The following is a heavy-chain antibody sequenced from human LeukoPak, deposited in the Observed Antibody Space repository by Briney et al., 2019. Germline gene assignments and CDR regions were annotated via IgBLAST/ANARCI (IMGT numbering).Heavy chain of an antibody. D-gene: IGHD6-13*01. CDR1: GFSFSAYA. Sequence: GGSLRLSCAASGFSFSAYAMYWVRQAPGKGPEWVALIRYDGINKYYGDSVKGRFTISRDNSKNMLYLQMNSLRAEDTAVYYCVKAGSGWYGDYWGQGARVTVSS. J-gene: IGHJ4*02. V-gene: IGHV3-30*02. CDR3: VKAGSGWYGDY. CDR2: IRYDGINK.